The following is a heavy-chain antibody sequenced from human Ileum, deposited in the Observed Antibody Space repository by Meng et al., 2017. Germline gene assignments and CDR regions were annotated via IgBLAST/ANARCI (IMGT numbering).Heavy chain of an antibody. J-gene: IGHJ4*02. CDR2: TYYRSKWFN. CDR1: GDSVSSNSAA. CDR3: ARGGGSYYHFDY. Sequence: KLGPGLAKPPRTPSLTCAISGDSVSSNSAAWKWIRQSPSRGLEWLGRTYYRSKWFNEYAVSVKSRITINPDTSENQFSLQLNSVTPEDAALYYCARGGGSYYHFDYWGQGTLVTVSS. V-gene: IGHV6-1*01. D-gene: IGHD1-26*01.